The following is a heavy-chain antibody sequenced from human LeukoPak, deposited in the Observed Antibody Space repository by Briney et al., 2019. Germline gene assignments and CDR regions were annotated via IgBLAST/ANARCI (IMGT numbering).Heavy chain of an antibody. CDR1: GFTFSSYA. D-gene: IGHD2-15*01. J-gene: IGHJ3*02. V-gene: IGHV3-30-3*01. CDR2: ISYDGSNK. CDR3: EGTELLGAFDI. Sequence: GGSLRLSCAASGFTFSSYAMHWVRQAPGKGLEWVAVISYDGSNKYYADSVKGRFTISRDNSKNTLYLQMNSLRAEDTAVYYCEGTELLGAFDIWGQGTMVTVSS.